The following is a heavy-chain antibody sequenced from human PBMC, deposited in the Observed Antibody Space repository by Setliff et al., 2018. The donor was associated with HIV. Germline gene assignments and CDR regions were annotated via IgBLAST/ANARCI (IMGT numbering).Heavy chain of an antibody. J-gene: IGHJ4*02. Sequence: LRLSCAASGFTFSNAWMSWARQAPGKGLEWVGRIKSKTDGGTTDYAAPVKGRFTISRDDSKNTLYLQMNSLKTEDTAVYYCTRTPGAWQNYFDYWGQGTPVTVSS. V-gene: IGHV3-15*01. CDR1: GFTFSNAW. D-gene: IGHD2-15*01. CDR3: TRTPGAWQNYFDY. CDR2: IKSKTDGGTT.